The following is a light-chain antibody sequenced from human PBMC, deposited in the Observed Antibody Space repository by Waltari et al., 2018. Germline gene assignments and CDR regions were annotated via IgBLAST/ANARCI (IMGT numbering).Light chain of an antibody. V-gene: IGKV3-15*01. J-gene: IGKJ4*01. CDR3: QHYNNLPLT. CDR1: QSISNK. Sequence: EIVMTQSPATLSVSPGEGATLPCRASQSISNKLAWYQQKPGQAPRLLIFGASTRATGVPARFSGSGSGTEFTLSISSLQSEDFAVYFCQHYNNLPLTFGGGTRVEI. CDR2: GAS.